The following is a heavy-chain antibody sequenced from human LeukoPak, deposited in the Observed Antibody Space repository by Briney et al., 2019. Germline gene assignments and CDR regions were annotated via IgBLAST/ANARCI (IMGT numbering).Heavy chain of an antibody. CDR2: ISTGSDST. D-gene: IGHD4/OR15-4a*01. CDR3: ASGLYGGVFDN. J-gene: IGHJ4*02. V-gene: IGHV3-23*01. Sequence: PGGSLRLSCVMSGLTFRNYAMNWVRQAPGKGLELVSDISTGSDSTYHIESVRGRFTISRDNSKNTLYLQMNGLRLDDTAVYYCASGLYGGVFDNWGQGTLVTVSS. CDR1: GLTFRNYA.